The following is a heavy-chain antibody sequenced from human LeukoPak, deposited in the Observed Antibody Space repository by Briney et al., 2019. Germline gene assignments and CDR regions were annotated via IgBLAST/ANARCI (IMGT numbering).Heavy chain of an antibody. D-gene: IGHD3-3*01. CDR1: GGTFRSFA. J-gene: IGHJ4*02. CDR3: ARDFTYYDFWSGYKLDY. Sequence: GSSVKVSCKASGGTFRSFAISWVRQAPGQGLEWMGRIIPILGIAHYAQKFQGRVTITADKSTSTAYMELSSLRSEDTAVYYCARDFTYYDFWSGYKLDYWGQGTLVTVSS. V-gene: IGHV1-69*04. CDR2: IIPILGIA.